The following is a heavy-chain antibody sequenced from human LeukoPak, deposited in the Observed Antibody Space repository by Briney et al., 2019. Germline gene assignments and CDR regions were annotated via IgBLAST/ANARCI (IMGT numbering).Heavy chain of an antibody. CDR3: AREDYYGSGNYVAWGGAFDV. V-gene: IGHV3-7*01. J-gene: IGHJ3*01. Sequence: GGSLRLSCEASGFSFSSYWMTWVRQAPGKGLEWVANIKQDGSEKYYVDSVKGRFTISRDNAKISVFLQMNSLRAEDTAVYYCAREDYYGSGNYVAWGGAFDVWGRGTTVTASS. CDR2: IKQDGSEK. CDR1: GFSFSSYW. D-gene: IGHD3-10*01.